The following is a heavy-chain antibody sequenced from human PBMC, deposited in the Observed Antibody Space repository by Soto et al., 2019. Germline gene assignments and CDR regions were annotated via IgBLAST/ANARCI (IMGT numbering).Heavy chain of an antibody. CDR1: GFTFSSYA. Sequence: QVQLVESGGGVVQPGRSLRLSCAASGFTFSSYAMHWVRQAPGKGLEWVAVISYDGSNKYYADSVKGRFTISRDNSKNTLYLQMNSRRAEDTAVYYCARSARSGSDENLDYWGQGTLVTVSS. V-gene: IGHV3-30-3*01. J-gene: IGHJ4*02. CDR2: ISYDGSNK. CDR3: ARSARSGSDENLDY. D-gene: IGHD1-26*01.